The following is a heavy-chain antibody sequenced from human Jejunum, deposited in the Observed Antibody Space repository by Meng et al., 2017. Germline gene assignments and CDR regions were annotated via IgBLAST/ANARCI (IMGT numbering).Heavy chain of an antibody. CDR3: ARVNYDFWSGQENWFDP. Sequence: QVQLVQSGAEVKKPGSSVKVSCKASGGTFSSYTISWVRQAPGQGLEWMGRIIPILGIANYAQKLQGRVTITADKSTSTAYMELSSLRSEDTAVYYCARVNYDFWSGQENWFDPWGQGTLVTVSS. D-gene: IGHD3-3*01. J-gene: IGHJ5*02. V-gene: IGHV1-69*02. CDR2: IIPILGIA. CDR1: GGTFSSYT.